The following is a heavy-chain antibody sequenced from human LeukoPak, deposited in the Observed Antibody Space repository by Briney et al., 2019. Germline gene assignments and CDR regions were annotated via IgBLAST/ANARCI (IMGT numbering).Heavy chain of an antibody. Sequence: SETLSLTCAVYGGSFSSYYWSWIRQPPGKGLEWIGYIYYSGSTNYNPSLKSRVTISVDTSKNQFSLKLSSVTAADTAVYYCARHLPSPSYSSGWFNTFDYWGQGTLVTVPS. D-gene: IGHD6-19*01. J-gene: IGHJ4*02. CDR2: IYYSGST. CDR3: ARHLPSPSYSSGWFNTFDY. V-gene: IGHV4-59*08. CDR1: GGSFSSYY.